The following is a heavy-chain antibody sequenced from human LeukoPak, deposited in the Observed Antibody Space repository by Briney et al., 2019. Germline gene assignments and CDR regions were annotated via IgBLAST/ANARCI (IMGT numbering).Heavy chain of an antibody. D-gene: IGHD6-13*01. V-gene: IGHV1-46*01. CDR1: GYTFTSYY. CDR2: INPSGGST. CDR3: ARGEGVGSSLSDY. Sequence: ASVKLSCTASGYTFTSYYMHWVRQAPGPRLKWLGIINPSGGSTSYAQKFQGRVTMNRDMSTSTVYMELSSLRSEDTAVYYCARGEGVGSSLSDYWGQGTLVTVSS. J-gene: IGHJ4*02.